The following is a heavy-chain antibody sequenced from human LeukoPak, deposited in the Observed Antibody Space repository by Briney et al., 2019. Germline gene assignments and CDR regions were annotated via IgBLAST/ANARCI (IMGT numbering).Heavy chain of an antibody. D-gene: IGHD2-15*01. Sequence: ASVKVSCKASGYTFTSYDINGVRQATGQGLEWMGWMNPNSGNTGYAQKFQGRVTMTRNTSISTAYMELSSLRSEDTAVYYCARGLEVAALFLGYWGQGTLVTVSS. J-gene: IGHJ4*02. V-gene: IGHV1-8*01. CDR3: ARGLEVAALFLGY. CDR2: MNPNSGNT. CDR1: GYTFTSYD.